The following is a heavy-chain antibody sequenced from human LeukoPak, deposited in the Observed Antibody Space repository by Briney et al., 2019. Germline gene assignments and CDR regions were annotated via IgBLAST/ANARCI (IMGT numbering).Heavy chain of an antibody. CDR3: ARSGVVPAAIIAVGAFDI. CDR2: IIPIFGTA. D-gene: IGHD2-2*01. CDR1: GYTFTSYG. V-gene: IGHV1-69*13. Sequence: SVKVSCKASGYTFTSYGISWVRQAPGQGLEWMGGIIPIFGTANYAQKFQGRVTITADESTSTAYMELSSLRSEDTAVYYCARSGVVPAAIIAVGAFDIWGQGTMVTVSS. J-gene: IGHJ3*02.